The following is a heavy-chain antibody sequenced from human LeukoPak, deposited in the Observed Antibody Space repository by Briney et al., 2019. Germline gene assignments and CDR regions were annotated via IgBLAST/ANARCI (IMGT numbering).Heavy chain of an antibody. V-gene: IGHV3-30*02. D-gene: IGHD4-17*01. Sequence: GGSLRLSCAASGFTFSSYAMHWVRQAPGKGLEWVAFIRYDGSNKYYADSVKGRFTISRDNSKNTLYLQMNSLRAEDTAVYYCAKVDYGENWFDPWGQGTLVTVSS. CDR1: GFTFSSYA. CDR3: AKVDYGENWFDP. J-gene: IGHJ5*02. CDR2: IRYDGSNK.